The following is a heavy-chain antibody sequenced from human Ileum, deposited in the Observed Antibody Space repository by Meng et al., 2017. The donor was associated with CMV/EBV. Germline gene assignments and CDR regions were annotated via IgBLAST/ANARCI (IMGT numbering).Heavy chain of an antibody. J-gene: IGHJ4*02. D-gene: IGHD6-6*01. V-gene: IGHV3-74*03. CDR2: IKSDGSSI. CDR1: GFTFNNYW. CDR3: AKGYSSGGDY. Sequence: GESLKISCAASGFTFNNYWMHWVRQAPGKGLVWVSRIKSDGSSITYADFVKGRLTLSRDNAKNTLYLQMNSLRDEDTAVYYCAKGYSSGGDYWGQGTLVTVSS.